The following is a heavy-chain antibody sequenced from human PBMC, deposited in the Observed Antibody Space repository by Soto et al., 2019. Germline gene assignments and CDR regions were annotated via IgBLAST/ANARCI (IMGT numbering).Heavy chain of an antibody. CDR1: GYSISSSNW. CDR3: ARGGYSSGWYPSYYYGMDV. Sequence: SETLSLTCAVSGYSISSSNWWGWIRQPPGKGLEWIGSIYYSGSTYYNPSLKSRVTISVDTSKNQFSLKLSSVTAADTAVYYCARGGYSSGWYPSYYYGMDVWGQGTTVTVSS. J-gene: IGHJ6*02. V-gene: IGHV4-38-2*01. D-gene: IGHD6-19*01. CDR2: IYYSGST.